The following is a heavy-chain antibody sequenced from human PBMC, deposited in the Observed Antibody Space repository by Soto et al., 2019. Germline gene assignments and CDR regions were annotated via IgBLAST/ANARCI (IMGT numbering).Heavy chain of an antibody. CDR2: IDPSDSYT. CDR1: GYSFTSYW. V-gene: IGHV5-10-1*01. Sequence: GESLKISCKGSGYSFTSYWISWVRQMPGKGLEWMGRIDPSDSYTNYSPSFQGHVTISADKSISTAYLQWSSLKASDTAMYYCARHQGELNPYYGMDVWGQGTPVTVSS. J-gene: IGHJ6*02. D-gene: IGHD1-26*01. CDR3: ARHQGELNPYYGMDV.